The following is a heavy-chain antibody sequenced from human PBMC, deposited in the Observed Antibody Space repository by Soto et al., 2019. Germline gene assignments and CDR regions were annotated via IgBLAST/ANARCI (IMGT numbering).Heavy chain of an antibody. V-gene: IGHV1-69*01. Sequence: QVQLVQSGAEVKKPGSSVKVSCKASGGTFSSYSINWVRQAPGQGLEWMGEIIPIFGTANYAQKFQGRVKVYGGQSTSTAYMEPDSLRSGDQAGYYCARDGGRHSGGIDYWGQGTLVTVSS. D-gene: IGHD1-26*01. J-gene: IGHJ4*02. CDR2: IIPIFGTA. CDR1: GGTFSSYS. CDR3: ARDGGRHSGGIDY.